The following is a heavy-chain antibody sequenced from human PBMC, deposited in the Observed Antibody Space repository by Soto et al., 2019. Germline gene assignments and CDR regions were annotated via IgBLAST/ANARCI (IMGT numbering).Heavy chain of an antibody. J-gene: IGHJ6*03. V-gene: IGHV3-64*01. Sequence: GGSLRLSCAASGFTLSGYAMDGVRQAPGKGLEYVSGISSNGVGTYYANSVQGRFTISRDNSKNTVYLQMGSLRPEDMAVYYCARRARPDFYYMDVWAKGTTVTVSS. D-gene: IGHD6-6*01. CDR1: GFTLSGYA. CDR2: ISSNGVGT. CDR3: ARRARPDFYYMDV.